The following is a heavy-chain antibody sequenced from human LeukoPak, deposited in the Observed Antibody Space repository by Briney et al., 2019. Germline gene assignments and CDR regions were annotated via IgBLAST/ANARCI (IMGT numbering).Heavy chain of an antibody. Sequence: GGSLRLSCAASGFTFSTYSMNWVRQAPGKGLEWVSYISSSSSTIYYADSVKGRFTISRDNSKNTLYLQMNSLRAEDTAVYYCAKDKPLKMPVAMGGMDVWGQGTTVTVSS. CDR1: GFTFSTYS. D-gene: IGHD4-23*01. CDR2: ISSSSSTI. CDR3: AKDKPLKMPVAMGGMDV. V-gene: IGHV3-48*01. J-gene: IGHJ6*02.